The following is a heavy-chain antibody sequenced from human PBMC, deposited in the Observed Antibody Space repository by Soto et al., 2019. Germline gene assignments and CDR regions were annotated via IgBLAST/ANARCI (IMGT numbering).Heavy chain of an antibody. CDR3: PSVTSMVRGVIDNWFDP. Sequence: QVPLVQSGAEVKKPGSSVTVSCKASGGTFSSYAIHWVRQAPGQGLEWMGGFIPMYGPAKYAQRVQGRVTITADESTTTVYMELTSLTSQDTAVYYCPSVTSMVRGVIDNWFDPWGHGTLVTVSS. CDR1: GGTFSSYA. J-gene: IGHJ5*02. CDR2: FIPMYGPA. D-gene: IGHD3-10*01. V-gene: IGHV1-69*01.